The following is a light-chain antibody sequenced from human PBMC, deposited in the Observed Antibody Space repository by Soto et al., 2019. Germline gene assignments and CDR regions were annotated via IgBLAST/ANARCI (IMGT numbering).Light chain of an antibody. CDR2: GAS. CDR3: QQYDSSPLT. V-gene: IGKV3-20*01. CDR1: QSVNNNY. J-gene: IGKJ4*01. Sequence: ENVLTQSPGTLSLSPGEEATLSCRASQSVNNNYLAWYQQIPGQPPRLLIYGASSRATGIPDRFSGSGSGTDFTLTISRLEPEDFAVYYCQQYDSSPLTFGGGTKVDIK.